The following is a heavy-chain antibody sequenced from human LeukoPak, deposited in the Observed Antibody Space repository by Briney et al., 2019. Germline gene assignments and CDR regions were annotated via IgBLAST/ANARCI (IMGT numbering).Heavy chain of an antibody. Sequence: PGGSPRLSCTASGFTFDDYGMSWVRQAPGKGLEWVSGINWNGGSTGYADSVKGRFTISRDNAKNSLYLQMNSLRAEDTALYYCARVGYYYESSSYSGAFDIWGQGAMVTVSS. CDR3: ARVGYYYESSSYSGAFDI. D-gene: IGHD3-22*01. V-gene: IGHV3-20*04. J-gene: IGHJ3*02. CDR2: INWNGGST. CDR1: GFTFDDYG.